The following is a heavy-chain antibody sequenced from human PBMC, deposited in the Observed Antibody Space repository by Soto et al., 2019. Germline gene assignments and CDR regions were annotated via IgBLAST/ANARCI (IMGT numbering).Heavy chain of an antibody. J-gene: IGHJ6*02. V-gene: IGHV3-53*01. CDR3: ARDRGGTYPGYGMDV. CDR1: GFTVSSNY. CDR2: IYSGRST. D-gene: IGHD1-26*01. Sequence: EVQLVESGGGLIQPGGSLRLSCAASGFTVSSNYMSWVRQAPGKGLEWVSVIYSGRSTYYADSVKGRFTISRDNSKNTLYLHMNSLRAEDTAMYYCARDRGGTYPGYGMDVWGQGTTVTVSS.